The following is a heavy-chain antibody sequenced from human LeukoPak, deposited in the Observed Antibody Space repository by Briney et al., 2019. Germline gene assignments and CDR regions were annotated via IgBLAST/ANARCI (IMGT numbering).Heavy chain of an antibody. J-gene: IGHJ4*02. V-gene: IGHV1-46*01. Sequence: GASVKVSCKTSGYTFTGYYMHWVRQAPGQGLEWMGIINPSGGSTSYAQKFQGRVTMTRDMSTSTVYMELSSLRSEDTAVYYCARDLTRSYYFDYWGQGTLVTVSS. CDR2: INPSGGST. CDR1: GYTFTGYY. CDR3: ARDLTRSYYFDY.